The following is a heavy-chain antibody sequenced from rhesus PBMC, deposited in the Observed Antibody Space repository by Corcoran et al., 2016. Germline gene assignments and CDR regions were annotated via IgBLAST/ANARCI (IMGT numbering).Heavy chain of an antibody. CDR3: ARHYSSGCDY. J-gene: IGHJ4*01. D-gene: IGHD6-31*01. Sequence: QVQLQESGPAVVKPSETLSLTCAVSGGSISSSNWWSWIRQYPGKGREWIGGIYGSGGSTEYNPSLKSRVTISIDTSKNQFSLKLSSVTAADTAVYYCARHYSSGCDYWGQGVLVTVSS. CDR2: IYGSGGST. V-gene: IGHV4-93*02. CDR1: GGSISSSNW.